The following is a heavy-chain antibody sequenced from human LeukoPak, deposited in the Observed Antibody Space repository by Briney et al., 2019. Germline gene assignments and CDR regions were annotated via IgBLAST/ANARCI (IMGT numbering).Heavy chain of an antibody. J-gene: IGHJ4*02. D-gene: IGHD3-3*01. Sequence: PGGSLRLSCAASGFTFSSYWMHWVRQAPGKGLVWVSRINSDGSSTSYADSVKGRFTISRDNATNTLYLQMNSLRAEDTAVYYCARDAFWSGYDYWGQGTLVTVSS. CDR3: ARDAFWSGYDY. CDR1: GFTFSSYW. V-gene: IGHV3-74*01. CDR2: INSDGSST.